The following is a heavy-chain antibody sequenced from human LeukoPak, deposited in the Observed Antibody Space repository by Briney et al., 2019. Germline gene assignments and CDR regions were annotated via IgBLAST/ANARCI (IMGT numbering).Heavy chain of an antibody. D-gene: IGHD6-19*01. CDR3: ARENVAGTDYYYGMDV. V-gene: IGHV3-48*01. CDR1: GFTFSSYS. CDR2: ISSSSSTI. J-gene: IGHJ6*02. Sequence: GGSLRLSCAASGFTFSSYSMKWVRQAPGKGLGWVSYISSSSSTIYYADSVKDRFTISRDNAKNSLYLQMNSLRAEDTAVYYCARENVAGTDYYYGMDVWGQGTTVTVSS.